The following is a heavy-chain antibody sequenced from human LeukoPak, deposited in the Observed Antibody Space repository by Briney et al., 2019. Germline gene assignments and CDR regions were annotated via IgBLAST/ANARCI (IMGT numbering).Heavy chain of an antibody. CDR3: VRGYYAGRGHHFEY. J-gene: IGHJ4*02. D-gene: IGHD3-22*01. CDR2: IWSDGSNK. CDR1: GFTFSGYG. Sequence: GKSLRLSCATSGFTFSGYGMHWVRQAPGKGLEWVTVIWSDGSNKYYADSVKGRFTISRDDSKNTLYLQMNSLRAEDTAVYYCVRGYYAGRGHHFEYWGQGTLVTVSS. V-gene: IGHV3-33*01.